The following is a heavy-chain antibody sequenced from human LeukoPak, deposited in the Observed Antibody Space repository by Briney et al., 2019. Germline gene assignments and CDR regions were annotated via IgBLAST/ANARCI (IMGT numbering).Heavy chain of an antibody. CDR3: ARGRLDYGDYYFDY. Sequence: SETLSLTCTVSGGSISSSSYYWGWIRQPPGKGLEWIGSIYYSGSTYYNPSLKSRVTISVDTSKNQFSLKLSSVTAADTAVYYCARGRLDYGDYYFDYWGQGTLVTVSS. CDR1: GGSISSSSYY. V-gene: IGHV4-39*01. D-gene: IGHD4-17*01. J-gene: IGHJ4*02. CDR2: IYYSGST.